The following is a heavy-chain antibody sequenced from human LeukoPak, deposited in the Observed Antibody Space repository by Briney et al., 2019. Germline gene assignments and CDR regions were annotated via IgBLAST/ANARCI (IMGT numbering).Heavy chain of an antibody. D-gene: IGHD3-3*01. Sequence: GGSLRLSCAASGFTFSSYWMSWVRQAPGKGLEWVANIKQDGSEKYYVDSVKGRFTISRDNAKNSLYLQMNSLRAEDTAVYYCAKNPKALTISGVPSQGYWGQGNLVSVSS. V-gene: IGHV3-7*01. J-gene: IGHJ4*02. CDR2: IKQDGSEK. CDR3: AKNPKALTISGVPSQGY. CDR1: GFTFSSYW.